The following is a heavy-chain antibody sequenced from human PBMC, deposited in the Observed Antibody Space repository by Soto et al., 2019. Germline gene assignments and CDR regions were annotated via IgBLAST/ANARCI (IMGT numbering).Heavy chain of an antibody. Sequence: ASVKVSCKASGYTFTSYGISWVRQAPGQGLEWMGWISAYNGNTNYAQRLQGRVTMTTDTSTSTAYMELRSLRSDDTAVYYCARVSRYYYGSGSYYPHWFDPWGQGTLVTVSS. V-gene: IGHV1-18*01. CDR2: ISAYNGNT. CDR1: GYTFTSYG. CDR3: ARVSRYYYGSGSYYPHWFDP. D-gene: IGHD3-10*01. J-gene: IGHJ5*02.